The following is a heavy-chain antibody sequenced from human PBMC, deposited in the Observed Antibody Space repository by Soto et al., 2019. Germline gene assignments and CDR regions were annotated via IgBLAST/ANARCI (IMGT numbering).Heavy chain of an antibody. V-gene: IGHV3-23*01. J-gene: IGHJ4*02. CDR2: ISGSGGST. D-gene: IGHD2-21*02. CDR3: AKLPRAFSVTAGY. Sequence: LRLSCAASGFTFSSYAMSWVRQAPGKGLAWVSGISGSGGSTYYADSVKGRFTISRDNSKNTLYMQMNSLRAEDTAVYYCAKLPRAFSVTAGYWGQGTLVTVS. CDR1: GFTFSSYA.